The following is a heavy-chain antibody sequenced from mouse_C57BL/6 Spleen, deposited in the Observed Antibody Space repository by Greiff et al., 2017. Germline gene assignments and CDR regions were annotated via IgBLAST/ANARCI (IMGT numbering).Heavy chain of an antibody. CDR1: GYTFTSYW. V-gene: IGHV1-69*01. D-gene: IGHD4-1*01. J-gene: IGHJ1*03. CDR2: IDPSDSYT. CDR3: ARWVGPRYFDV. Sequence: QVQLQQSGAELVMPGASVKLSCKASGYTFTSYWMHWVKQRPGQGLEWIGEIDPSDSYTNYNQKFKGKSTLTVDKSSSTAYMQLSSLTSEDSAVYYCARWVGPRYFDVWGTGTTVTVSS.